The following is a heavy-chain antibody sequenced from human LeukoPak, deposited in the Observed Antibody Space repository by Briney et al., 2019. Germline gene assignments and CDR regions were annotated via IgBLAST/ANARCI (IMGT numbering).Heavy chain of an antibody. V-gene: IGHV3-23*01. CDR2: ISGSGGST. D-gene: IGHD7-27*01. J-gene: IGHJ4*02. Sequence: PGGSLRLSCAAPGFTFSSYAMSWVRQAPGKGLEWVSAISGSGGSTYYADSVKGRFTISRDNSKNTLYLQMNSLRAEDTAVYYCGLGSGGGDYYFDYWGQGTLVTVSS. CDR3: GLGSGGGDYYFDY. CDR1: GFTFSSYA.